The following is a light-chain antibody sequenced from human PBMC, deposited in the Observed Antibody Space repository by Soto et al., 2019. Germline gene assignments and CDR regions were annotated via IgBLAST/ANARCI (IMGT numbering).Light chain of an antibody. CDR2: GAS. CDR1: QGVSSRY. J-gene: IGKJ1*01. CDR3: QQYGRSPWT. Sequence: DIVLTQSPGALALSPGDRATLSCRASQGVSSRYLAWYQQKPGQAPGLLIYGASSRATGLPDRFSGSGSGTDFTLTISRLEPEDFAVYYCQQYGRSPWTFGQGTKVDIK. V-gene: IGKV3-20*01.